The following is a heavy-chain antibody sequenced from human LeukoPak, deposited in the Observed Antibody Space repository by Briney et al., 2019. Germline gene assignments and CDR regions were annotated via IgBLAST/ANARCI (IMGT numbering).Heavy chain of an antibody. J-gene: IGHJ4*02. D-gene: IGHD1-26*01. CDR2: FSGSGCCT. Sequence: PGGSLRLSCAASGFTFSSYAMSWVRQAPGKGLEWVSTFSGSGCCTYYADSVQGRFTISRDNSKNTLYLQMKSLRAEDTALYYCARGLGIDYWGQGTLVTVSS. CDR3: ARGLGIDY. CDR1: GFTFSSYA. V-gene: IGHV3-23*01.